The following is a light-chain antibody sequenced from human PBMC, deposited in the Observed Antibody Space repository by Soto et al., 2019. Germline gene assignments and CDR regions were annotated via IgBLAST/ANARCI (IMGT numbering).Light chain of an antibody. J-gene: IGKJ1*01. CDR2: GAS. CDR3: QQYFSSPLT. V-gene: IGKV3-20*01. CDR1: QSVSSSY. Sequence: EIVLTQSPGTLSLSPGERATLSCRASQSVSSSYLAWYQQKPGQAPRLLIYGASSRATGLPDRFSGSGSGTDFTLTISRLEPEDFAVYYCQQYFSSPLTFGQGTKVEIK.